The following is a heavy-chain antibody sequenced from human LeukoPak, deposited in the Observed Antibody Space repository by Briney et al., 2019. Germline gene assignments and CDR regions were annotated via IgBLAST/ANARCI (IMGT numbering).Heavy chain of an antibody. CDR1: GGSISSSSYY. CDR2: IYSSGNT. V-gene: IGHV4-39*07. D-gene: IGHD6-13*01. CDR3: GRTDIAAGGYYYYGVDV. J-gene: IGHJ6*02. Sequence: SETLSLTFTVSGGSISSSSYYWGWIRQPPGKGLEWIGSIYSSGNTDYNPSLMSRVTISVDTSKNQFSLKLTSVTAADTAVYYCGRTDIAAGGYYYYGVDVWGQGTTVTVSS.